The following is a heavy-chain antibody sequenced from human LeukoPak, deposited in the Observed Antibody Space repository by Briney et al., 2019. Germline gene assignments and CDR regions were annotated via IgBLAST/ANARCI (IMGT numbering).Heavy chain of an antibody. D-gene: IGHD6-13*01. Sequence: GGSLRLSCAASGFTFSSYAMSWVRQAPGKGLEWVSAISGSGGSTYYADSVKGRFTISRDNSKNTLYLQMNSLRAEDTAVYYCAKGADERQLLATAGGLFDYWGQGTLVTVSS. CDR2: ISGSGGST. V-gene: IGHV3-23*01. CDR3: AKGADERQLLATAGGLFDY. CDR1: GFTFSSYA. J-gene: IGHJ4*02.